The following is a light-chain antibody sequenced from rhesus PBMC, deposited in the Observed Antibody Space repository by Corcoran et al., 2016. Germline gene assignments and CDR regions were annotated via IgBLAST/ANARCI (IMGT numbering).Light chain of an antibody. CDR1: QGISSY. Sequence: DIQMTQSPSSLSASVGDRVTITCRASQGISSYLAWYQQKPGKAPKPLIYTASNLESGVPSRFSGSGAGTDFTLPISSLQPEDFATYSCQQYNSAPFSFGPGTKLYIK. J-gene: IGKJ3*01. CDR2: TAS. V-gene: IGKV1-37*01. CDR3: QQYNSAPFS.